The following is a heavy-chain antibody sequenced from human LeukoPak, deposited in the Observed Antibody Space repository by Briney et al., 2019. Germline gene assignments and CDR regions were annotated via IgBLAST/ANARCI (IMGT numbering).Heavy chain of an antibody. V-gene: IGHV1-2*06. CDR3: ARDDNSGYYSGP. J-gene: IGHJ5*02. CDR1: GCTFIDYY. Sequence: GASVKVSCKASGCTFIDYYMHWVRQAPGQGLEWMGRINPSSGGTNYAQKFQGRVTMTRDTSISTAYMELSRLRSDDTAVYYCARDDNSGYYSGPWGQGTLVTVSS. CDR2: INPSSGGT. D-gene: IGHD3-22*01.